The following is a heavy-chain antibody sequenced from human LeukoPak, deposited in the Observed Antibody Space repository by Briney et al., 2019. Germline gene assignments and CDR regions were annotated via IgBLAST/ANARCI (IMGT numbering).Heavy chain of an antibody. V-gene: IGHV4-59*01. Sequence: SETLSLTCTVSGGSIRSYYWSWIRQPPGKGLEWIAYIYYSGSTNYNPSLKSRVTISVDTSKNQFSLKLSSVTAADTAVYYCARDRGYCSGGSCQTLFDYWGQGTLVTVSS. CDR1: GGSIRSYY. CDR3: ARDRGYCSGGSCQTLFDY. J-gene: IGHJ4*02. CDR2: IYYSGST. D-gene: IGHD2-15*01.